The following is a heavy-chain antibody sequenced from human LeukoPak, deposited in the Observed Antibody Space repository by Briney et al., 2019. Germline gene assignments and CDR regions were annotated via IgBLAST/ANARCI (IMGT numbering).Heavy chain of an antibody. CDR2: LSGSGSRT. V-gene: IGHV3-23*01. CDR3: VSLGYSSSSVRY. D-gene: IGHD6-6*01. CDR1: GFTFSSYA. Sequence: PGGSLRLSCAASGFTFSSYAMSWVRQAPGKGLEWVSALSGSGSRTYYADSVKGRFTISRDNSKNTLYLQMNSLRAEDTAVYFCVSLGYSSSSVRYWGQGTLVTVSS. J-gene: IGHJ4*02.